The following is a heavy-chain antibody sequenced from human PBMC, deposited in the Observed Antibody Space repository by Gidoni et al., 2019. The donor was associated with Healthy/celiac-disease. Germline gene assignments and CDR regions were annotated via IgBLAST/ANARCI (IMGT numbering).Heavy chain of an antibody. CDR1: GFTFSSYW. J-gene: IGHJ6*02. CDR2: IKQDGSEK. Sequence: EVQLVESGGGLVQPGGSLRLSCAASGFTFSSYWMSWVRQAPGKGLEWVANIKQDGSEKYYVDSVKGRFTISRDNAKNSLYLQMNSLRAEDTAVYYCARDAMVYAMSIHHRGMDVWGQGTTVTVSS. D-gene: IGHD2-8*01. CDR3: ARDAMVYAMSIHHRGMDV. V-gene: IGHV3-7*01.